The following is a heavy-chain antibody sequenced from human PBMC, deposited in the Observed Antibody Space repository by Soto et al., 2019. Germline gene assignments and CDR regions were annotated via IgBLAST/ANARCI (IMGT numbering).Heavy chain of an antibody. Sequence: QVQLQESGPGLVKPSETLSLTCTVSGGSIRSYYWSWIRQPPGKGLEWIGYIYYSGSTNYNPSLKSRVTISVDTSKNQFSLKLSSVTAADTAVYYCARDRVEMATINAFDIWGQGTMVTVSS. CDR2: IYYSGST. CDR3: ARDRVEMATINAFDI. V-gene: IGHV4-59*01. CDR1: GGSIRSYY. J-gene: IGHJ3*02. D-gene: IGHD5-12*01.